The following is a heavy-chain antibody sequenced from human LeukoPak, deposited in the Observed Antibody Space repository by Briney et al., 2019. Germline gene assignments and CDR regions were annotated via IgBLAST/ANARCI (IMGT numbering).Heavy chain of an antibody. J-gene: IGHJ4*02. D-gene: IGHD1-26*01. CDR2: INPDSGGT. Sequence: ASVKVSCKASGYTFTGYYIHWVRQAPGQGLEWMGWINPDSGGTNFAQKFQGRVTMTRDTSITTAYMELSRLRYDDTAVYYCARGPPRGDLLWSLDYWGQGTLVTVSS. V-gene: IGHV1-2*02. CDR1: GYTFTGYY. CDR3: ARGPPRGDLLWSLDY.